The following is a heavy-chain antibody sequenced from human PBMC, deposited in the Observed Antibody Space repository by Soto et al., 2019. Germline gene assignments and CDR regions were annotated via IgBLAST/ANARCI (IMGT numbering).Heavy chain of an antibody. J-gene: IGHJ4*02. D-gene: IGHD2-8*02. CDR3: ARAPVVYAFLFDY. Sequence: GGSLRLSCAASGFTFSSYWMSWVRQAPGKGLEWVANIKQDGSEKYYVDSVKGRFTISRDNAKNSLYLQMNSLRAEDTAVYYCARAPVVYAFLFDYWGQGTLVTVSS. V-gene: IGHV3-7*01. CDR1: GFTFSSYW. CDR2: IKQDGSEK.